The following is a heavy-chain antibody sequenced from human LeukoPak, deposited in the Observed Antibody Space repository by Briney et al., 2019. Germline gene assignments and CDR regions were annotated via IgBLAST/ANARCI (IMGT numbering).Heavy chain of an antibody. CDR3: ARGPSIAAAGTRGYYFDY. CDR1: GGSFSGYY. D-gene: IGHD6-13*01. CDR2: INHSGST. J-gene: IGHJ4*02. V-gene: IGHV4-34*01. Sequence: LTCAVXGGSFSGYYXSWIRQPPGKGLEWIGEINHSGSTNYNQSLKSRSSITVDTSKNKFSLKLSSVPAAHTAVYYCARGPSIAAAGTRGYYFDYWGQGTLVTVSS.